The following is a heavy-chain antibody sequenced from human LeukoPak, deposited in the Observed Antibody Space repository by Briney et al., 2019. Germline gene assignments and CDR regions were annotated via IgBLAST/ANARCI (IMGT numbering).Heavy chain of an antibody. V-gene: IGHV3-30*04. D-gene: IGHD2-2*01. Sequence: PGWSLSLSCAASGFTFSSYAMHWVRQAPGKVLDFLAAISYDGSNKYYVDSVKGRFTISRDNSKNTLYLQMNSLRAEDTAVYYCAREYCSSSSCLYGMDVWGKGTTVTVSS. CDR1: GFTFSSYA. CDR2: ISYDGSNK. J-gene: IGHJ6*04. CDR3: AREYCSSSSCLYGMDV.